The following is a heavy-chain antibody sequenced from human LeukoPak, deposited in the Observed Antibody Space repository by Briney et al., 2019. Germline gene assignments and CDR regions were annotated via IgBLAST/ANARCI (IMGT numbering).Heavy chain of an antibody. Sequence: SETLSLTCTVSGGSFSSYYWSWIRQPPGKGLEWIGYIYYSGSTNYNPSLKSRVTISVDTSKNQFSLKLSSVTAADTAVYYCARAGSSGWAYYFDYWGQGTLVTVSS. CDR2: IYYSGST. D-gene: IGHD6-19*01. J-gene: IGHJ4*02. CDR1: GGSFSSYY. CDR3: ARAGSSGWAYYFDY. V-gene: IGHV4-59*01.